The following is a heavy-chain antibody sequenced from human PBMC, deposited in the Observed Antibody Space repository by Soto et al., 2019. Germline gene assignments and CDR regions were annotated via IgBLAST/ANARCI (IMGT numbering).Heavy chain of an antibody. D-gene: IGHD6-19*01. Sequence: EVQLVESGGGLVQPGGSLRLSCAASGFTFSSYWMNWVRQAPGKGLEWVAIIRKDGAVKYYVDSVKGRFTISRDNAKNSLYLQMTSPRADDTAVYYCAGGSGWLIDYCGRGTLVTVSS. V-gene: IGHV3-7*03. CDR2: IRKDGAVK. CDR3: AGGSGWLIDY. J-gene: IGHJ4*02. CDR1: GFTFSSYW.